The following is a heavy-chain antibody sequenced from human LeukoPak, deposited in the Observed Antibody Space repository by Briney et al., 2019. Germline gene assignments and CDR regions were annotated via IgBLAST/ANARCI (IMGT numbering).Heavy chain of an antibody. Sequence: SETLSLTCAVYGGSFSGYYWSWIRQPPGKGLEWIGEINHSGSTNYNPSLKSRVTISVDTSKNQFSLKLSSVTAADTAVYYCARGWVSHVFDYWGQGTLVTVSS. J-gene: IGHJ4*02. D-gene: IGHD3-22*01. V-gene: IGHV4-34*01. CDR2: INHSGST. CDR3: ARGWVSHVFDY. CDR1: GGSFSGYY.